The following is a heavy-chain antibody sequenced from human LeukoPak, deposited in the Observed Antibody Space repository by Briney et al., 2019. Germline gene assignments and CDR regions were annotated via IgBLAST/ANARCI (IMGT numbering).Heavy chain of an antibody. CDR1: GFTFSSYG. CDR3: ARVSGYGSGSYQYYYGMDV. V-gene: IGHV3-21*01. CDR2: ISSSSYI. Sequence: GRSLRLSCAASGFTFSSYGMNWVRQAPGKGLEWVSSISSSSYIYYADSVKGRFTISRDNAKNSLYLQMNSLRAEDTAVYYCARVSGYGSGSYQYYYGMDVWGQGTTVTVSS. D-gene: IGHD3-10*01. J-gene: IGHJ6*02.